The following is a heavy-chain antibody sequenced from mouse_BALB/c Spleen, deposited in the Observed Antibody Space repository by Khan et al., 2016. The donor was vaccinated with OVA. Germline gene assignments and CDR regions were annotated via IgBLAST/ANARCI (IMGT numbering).Heavy chain of an antibody. CDR1: GYSITSDYA. CDR3: ARAGSGEAWFAY. V-gene: IGHV3-2*02. Sequence: EVQLQESGPGLVKPSQSLSLTCTVTGYSITSDYAWNWIRQFPGNKLEWMGYISDSGSTSYNQTLKSRISITRDTSKNQFFLQLNSVTSEDTDIYCYARAGSGEAWFAYWGQGTLVTVSA. CDR2: ISDSGST. J-gene: IGHJ3*01.